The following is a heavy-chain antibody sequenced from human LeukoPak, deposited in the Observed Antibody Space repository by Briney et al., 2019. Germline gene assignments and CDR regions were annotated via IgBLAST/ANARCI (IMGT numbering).Heavy chain of an antibody. CDR2: ISGSGVST. V-gene: IGHV3-23*01. Sequence: GGSLRLSCAASGFTFSTYAMGWVRQAPGKGLEWVSTISGSGVSTYYADSVKGRFTISKDNSKSTVYLQMNSLRAEDTAIYYCAKVPYSSGWYYFDYWGQGTPVTVSS. D-gene: IGHD6-19*01. CDR3: AKVPYSSGWYYFDY. CDR1: GFTFSTYA. J-gene: IGHJ4*02.